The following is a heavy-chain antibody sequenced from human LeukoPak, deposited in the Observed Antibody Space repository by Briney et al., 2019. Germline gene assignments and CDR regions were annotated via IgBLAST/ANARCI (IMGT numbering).Heavy chain of an antibody. CDR2: IYYSGST. CDR3: ARQTGSGLFTLP. CDR1: GGSISSYY. V-gene: IGHV4-59*08. J-gene: IGHJ4*02. Sequence: PSETLSLTCTVSGGSISSYYWSWIRQPPGKGLEWIGYIYYSGSTNYNPSLKSRVTISVDTSKNQISLRLTSVTATDTAMYYCARQTGSGLFTLPGGQGTLVTVSS. D-gene: IGHD3/OR15-3a*01.